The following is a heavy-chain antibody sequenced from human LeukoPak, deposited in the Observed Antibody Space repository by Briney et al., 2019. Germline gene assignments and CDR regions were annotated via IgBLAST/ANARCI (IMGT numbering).Heavy chain of an antibody. CDR2: ISSSSSYI. CDR3: ARDGDYGDYTPTGYYYYGMDV. J-gene: IGHJ6*02. CDR1: GFTFSSYS. Sequence: GGSLSLSCAASGFTFSSYSMNWVRQAPGKGLEWVSSISSSSSYIYYADSVKGRFTIHRDNPKNTLYLQMNSLRAEDTAVYYCARDGDYGDYTPTGYYYYGMDVWGQGTTVTVSS. D-gene: IGHD4-17*01. V-gene: IGHV3-21*04.